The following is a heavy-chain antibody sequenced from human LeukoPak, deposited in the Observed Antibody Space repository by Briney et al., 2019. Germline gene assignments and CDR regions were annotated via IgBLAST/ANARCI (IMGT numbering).Heavy chain of an antibody. V-gene: IGHV3-74*01. CDR1: GFTFSGYW. CDR2: INSDGSIL. Sequence: GGSLRLSCAASGFTFSGYWMNWVRQVPGKGQVWVSRINSDGSILSYADSVKGRFTISRDNAKNTLYLQMNSLRAEDTAVYYCARYSSGSSDYWGQGTLVTVSS. J-gene: IGHJ4*02. D-gene: IGHD5-18*01. CDR3: ARYSSGSSDY.